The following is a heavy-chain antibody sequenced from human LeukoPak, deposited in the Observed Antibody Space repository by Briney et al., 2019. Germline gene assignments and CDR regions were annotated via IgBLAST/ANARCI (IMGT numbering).Heavy chain of an antibody. V-gene: IGHV1-3*01. J-gene: IGHJ6*02. CDR2: INDGNGNT. CDR3: AREGEWLVRYYYYYGMDV. Sequence: EASVNVSCKASGYTFTSYAMHWVRQAPGQRLEWMGWINDGNGNTKYSQKFQGRVTITRDTSASTAYMELSSLRSEDTAVYYCAREGEWLVRYYYYYGMDVWGQGTTVTVSS. CDR1: GYTFTSYA. D-gene: IGHD6-19*01.